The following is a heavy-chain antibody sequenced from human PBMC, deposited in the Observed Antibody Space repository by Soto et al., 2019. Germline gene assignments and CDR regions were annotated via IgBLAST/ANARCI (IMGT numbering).Heavy chain of an antibody. D-gene: IGHD6-13*01. J-gene: IGHJ6*02. CDR2: ISGSGGST. Sequence: GALRLSCAASVFTFSSYAMSWVRQAPGKGLEWVSAISGSGGSTYYADSVKGRFTISRDNSKNTLYLQMNSLRAEDTAVYYCAKVSLWKRAAAGTGYYYGMDVWGQGTTVTVSS. V-gene: IGHV3-23*01. CDR3: AKVSLWKRAAAGTGYYYGMDV. CDR1: VFTFSSYA.